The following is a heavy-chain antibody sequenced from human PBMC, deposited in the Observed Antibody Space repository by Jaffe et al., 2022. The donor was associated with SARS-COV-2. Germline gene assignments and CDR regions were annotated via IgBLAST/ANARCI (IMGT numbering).Heavy chain of an antibody. V-gene: IGHV4-38-2*02. CDR1: GYSISSGYY. CDR2: IYHSGST. D-gene: IGHD2-2*01. Sequence: QVQLQESGPGLVKSSETLSLTCTVSGYSISSGYYWGWIRQPPGKGLEWIGRIYHSGSTFYNPSLKSRVTISLDTSKNQFSLRLTSVTAADTAVYYCARAGSSTSSPPDYWGQGTLVTVSS. J-gene: IGHJ4*02. CDR3: ARAGSSTSSPPDY.